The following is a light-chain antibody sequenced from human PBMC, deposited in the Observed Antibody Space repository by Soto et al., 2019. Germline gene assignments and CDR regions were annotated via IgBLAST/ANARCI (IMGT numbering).Light chain of an antibody. V-gene: IGKV3-11*01. J-gene: IGKJ4*01. CDR3: QQRSTWPLT. CDR1: QSAGSY. Sequence: EIVLTQSPATLSLSPGERATLSCRASQSAGSYLAWYQQKPGQAPRLLIYHASNRATGIPARFSGSGSGTDFTLTISSLKPEDFASYYCQQRSTWPLTFGGGAKVDIK. CDR2: HAS.